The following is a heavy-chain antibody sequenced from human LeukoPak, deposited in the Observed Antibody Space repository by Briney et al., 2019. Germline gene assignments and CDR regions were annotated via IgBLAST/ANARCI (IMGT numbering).Heavy chain of an antibody. CDR2: IYHSGST. CDR1: GGSISSSNW. V-gene: IGHV4-4*02. D-gene: IGHD2-2*01. J-gene: IGHJ4*02. Sequence: SETLSLTCAVSGGSISSSNWWSWVHQPPGKGLEWIGEIYHSGSTNYNPSLKSRVTISVDKSKNQFSLKLSSVTAADTAVYYCARVPQYCTSTSCYGYWGQGTLVTVSS. CDR3: ARVPQYCTSTSCYGY.